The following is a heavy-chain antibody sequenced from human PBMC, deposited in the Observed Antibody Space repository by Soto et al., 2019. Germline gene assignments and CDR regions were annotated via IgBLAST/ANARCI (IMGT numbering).Heavy chain of an antibody. CDR3: ARVLRYSGYDLYYYYGMDV. CDR2: MNPNSGNT. Sequence: RASVKVSCKASGYTFTSYDINWVRQATGQGLEWMGWMNPNSGNTGYAQKFQGRVTMTRNTSISTAYMELSSLRSEDTAVYYCARVLRYSGYDLYYYYGMDVWGQGTTVTVSS. J-gene: IGHJ6*02. CDR1: GYTFTSYD. D-gene: IGHD5-12*01. V-gene: IGHV1-8*01.